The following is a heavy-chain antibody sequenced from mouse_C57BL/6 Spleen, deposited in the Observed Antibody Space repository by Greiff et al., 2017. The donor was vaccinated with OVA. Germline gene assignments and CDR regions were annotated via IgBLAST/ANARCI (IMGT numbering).Heavy chain of an antibody. CDR3: ARTPYYYGSSYWYFDV. V-gene: IGHV5-4*01. Sequence: EVQGVESGGGLVKPGGSLKLSCAASGFTFSSYAMSWVRQTPEKRLEWVATISDGGSYTYYPDNVKGRFTISRDNAKNNLFLQMSHLKSDDTAMYYCARTPYYYGSSYWYFDVWGTGTTVTVSS. D-gene: IGHD1-1*01. CDR2: ISDGGSYT. CDR1: GFTFSSYA. J-gene: IGHJ1*03.